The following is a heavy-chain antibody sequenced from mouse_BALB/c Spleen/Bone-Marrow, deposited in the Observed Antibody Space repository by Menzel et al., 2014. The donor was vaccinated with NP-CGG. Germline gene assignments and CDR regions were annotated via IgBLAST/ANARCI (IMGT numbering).Heavy chain of an antibody. CDR1: GYTFTDYN. CDR3: AREGGYYDAMDY. V-gene: IGHV1S29*02. CDR2: IYPYNGGT. D-gene: IGHD2-2*01. J-gene: IGHJ4*01. Sequence: VQLQQSGPELVKPGASVKISCKASGYTFTDYNMQWVKQSHGKSLEWIGYIYPYNGGTGYNQKFRNKATLTVDSSSSTAYMELRSLTSDDSAVYYCAREGGYYDAMDYRGQGTSVTVSS.